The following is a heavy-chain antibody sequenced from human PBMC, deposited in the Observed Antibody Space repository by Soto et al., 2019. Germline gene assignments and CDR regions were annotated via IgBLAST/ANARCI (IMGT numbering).Heavy chain of an antibody. V-gene: IGHV4-31*03. J-gene: IGHJ5*02. CDR3: ARAEIAADDPNNWFDP. CDR2: IYYSGST. D-gene: IGHD6-13*01. Sequence: SETLSLTCTVSGGSISSGGYYWSWIRQHPGKGLEWIGYIYYSGSTYYNPSLKSRVTISVDTSKNQFSLKLSSVTAADTAVYYCARAEIAADDPNNWFDPWGQGTLVTVSS. CDR1: GGSISSGGYY.